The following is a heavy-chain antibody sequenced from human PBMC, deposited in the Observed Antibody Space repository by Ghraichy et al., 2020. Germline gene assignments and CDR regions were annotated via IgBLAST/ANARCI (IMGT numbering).Heavy chain of an antibody. D-gene: IGHD3-22*01. V-gene: IGHV1-46*03. Sequence: ASVKVSCKASGYTFTSYYMHWVRQAPGQGLEWMGIINPSGGSTSYAQKFQGRVTMTRDTSTSTVYMELSSLRSEDTAVYYCARGMYYYDSSGYSTAPSSGMDVWGQGTTVAVSS. CDR1: GYTFTSYY. CDR2: INPSGGST. CDR3: ARGMYYYDSSGYSTAPSSGMDV. J-gene: IGHJ6*02.